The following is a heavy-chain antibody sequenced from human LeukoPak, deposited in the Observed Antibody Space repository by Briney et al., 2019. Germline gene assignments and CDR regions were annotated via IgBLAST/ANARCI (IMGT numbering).Heavy chain of an antibody. CDR2: NSSGGSTT. CDR1: GFTFSTYS. V-gene: IGHV3-48*01. CDR3: ARDPAGAGIYYDY. Sequence: PGGSLRLSCAASGFTFSTYSMNWVRQAPGKGLEWVSYNSSGGSTTHDADSVKGRFTISRDNAKNSLYLQMNSLRAEDTAVYYCARDPAGAGIYYDYWGQGTLVTVSS. J-gene: IGHJ4*02. D-gene: IGHD6-19*01.